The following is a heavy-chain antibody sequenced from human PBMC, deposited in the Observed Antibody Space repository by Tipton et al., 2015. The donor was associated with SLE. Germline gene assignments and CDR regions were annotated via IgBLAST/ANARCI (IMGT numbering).Heavy chain of an antibody. CDR3: ARDKLDYDFFYYSGMDV. Sequence: SLRLSCAASGFTFSSYWMSWVRQAPGKGLEWVANIKQDGSEKYYVDSVKGRFTISRDNAKNSLYLQMNSLRAEDTAVYYCARDKLDYDFFYYSGMDVWGQGTTVTVSS. J-gene: IGHJ6*02. D-gene: IGHD3-3*01. V-gene: IGHV3-7*03. CDR2: IKQDGSEK. CDR1: GFTFSSYW.